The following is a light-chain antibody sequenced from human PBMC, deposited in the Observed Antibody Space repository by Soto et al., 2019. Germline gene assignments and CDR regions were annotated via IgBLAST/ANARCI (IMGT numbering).Light chain of an antibody. V-gene: IGKV3-11*01. CDR1: QSVGSL. Sequence: EIVLTQSPATLSLSPGERATLSCWASQSVGSLLAWYQQKPGQAPRLVIYDTSNRATGIPARFSGSGSGTYFTLTISSLEPEEFAVYYCQQRSSWHLTFGGGTKVEIK. J-gene: IGKJ4*01. CDR2: DTS. CDR3: QQRSSWHLT.